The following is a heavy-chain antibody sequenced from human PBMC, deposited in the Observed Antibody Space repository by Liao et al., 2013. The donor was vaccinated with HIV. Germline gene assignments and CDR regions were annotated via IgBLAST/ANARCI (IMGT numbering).Heavy chain of an antibody. CDR1: GGSISSYY. CDR2: IYTSGST. CDR3: ARGISSGWTPYLDY. Sequence: QVQLQESGPGVVKPSETLSLTCTVSGGSISSYYWSWIRQPAGKGLEWIGRIYTSGSTKYNPSLQSRVTMSVDTSKNQFSLKLSSVTAADTAVYYCARGISSGWTPYLDYWGQGTLVTVSS. D-gene: IGHD6-19*01. J-gene: IGHJ4*02. V-gene: IGHV4-4*07.